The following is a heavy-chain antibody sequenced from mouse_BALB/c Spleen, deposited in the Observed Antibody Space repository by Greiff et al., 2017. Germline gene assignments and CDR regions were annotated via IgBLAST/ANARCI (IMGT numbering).Heavy chain of an antibody. J-gene: IGHJ4*01. CDR1: GYSITSDYA. D-gene: IGHD3-3*01. V-gene: IGHV3-2*02. CDR2: ISYSGST. CDR3: ARGGTGAMDY. Sequence: DVKLQESGPGLVKPSQSLSLTCTVTGYSITSDYAWNWIRQFPGNKLEWMGYISYSGSTSYNPSLKSRISITRDTSKNQFFLQLNSVTTEDTATYYCARGGTGAMDYWGQGTSVTVSS.